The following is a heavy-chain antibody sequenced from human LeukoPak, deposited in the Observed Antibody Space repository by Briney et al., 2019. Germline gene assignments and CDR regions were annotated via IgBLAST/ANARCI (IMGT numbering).Heavy chain of an antibody. CDR2: ISRNSGSI. CDR1: GFTFDDYA. CDR3: AKDKESRHYDFWSGYPFDY. V-gene: IGHV3-9*01. D-gene: IGHD3-3*01. J-gene: IGHJ4*02. Sequence: GGSLRLSCAASGFTFDDYAMHWVRQAPGKGLEWVSGISRNSGSIGYADSVKGRFTISRDNAKNSLYLQMNSLRAEDTALYYCAKDKESRHYDFWSGYPFDYWGQGTLVTVSS.